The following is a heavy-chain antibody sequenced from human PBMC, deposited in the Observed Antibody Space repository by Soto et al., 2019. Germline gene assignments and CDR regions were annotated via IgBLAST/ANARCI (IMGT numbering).Heavy chain of an antibody. J-gene: IGHJ4*02. Sequence: QVQLVESGGGVVQPGRSLRLSCAASGFTFSSYAMHWVRQAPGKGLEWVAVISYAGSNKDDADSVKGRFTISRDNSKNTLYLQMNSLRAEDTAVYYCARDRDYYDSSGLFDYWGQGTLVTVSS. CDR1: GFTFSSYA. D-gene: IGHD3-22*01. V-gene: IGHV3-30-3*01. CDR2: ISYAGSNK. CDR3: ARDRDYYDSSGLFDY.